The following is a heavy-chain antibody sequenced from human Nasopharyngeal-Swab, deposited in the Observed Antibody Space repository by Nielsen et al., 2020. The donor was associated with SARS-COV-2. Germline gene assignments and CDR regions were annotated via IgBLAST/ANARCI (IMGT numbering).Heavy chain of an antibody. V-gene: IGHV3-53*04. CDR3: ARDLSLYSSSPSNGMDV. J-gene: IGHJ6*02. Sequence: GALKISCAASGFTISSNYMSWVRQAPGKGLEWVSVIYSGGSTFYADSVEGRFTISRHNSKNTLYLQMNSLRPEDTAIYYCARDLSLYSSSPSNGMDVWGQGTTVTVSS. CDR1: GFTISSNY. CDR2: IYSGGST. D-gene: IGHD6-6*01.